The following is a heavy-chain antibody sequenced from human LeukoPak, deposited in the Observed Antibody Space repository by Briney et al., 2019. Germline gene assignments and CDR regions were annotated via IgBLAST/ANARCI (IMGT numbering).Heavy chain of an antibody. CDR3: AREEKYYYDSSGYYVGDAFDI. D-gene: IGHD3-22*01. CDR2: INHSGST. V-gene: IGHV4-34*01. CDR1: GGSFSGYY. J-gene: IGHJ3*02. Sequence: SETLSLTCAVYGGSFSGYYWSWIRQPPGKGLEWIGEINHSGSTNYNPSLKSRVTISVDTSKNQFSLKLSSVTAADTAVYYCAREEKYYYDSSGYYVGDAFDIWGQGTMVTVSS.